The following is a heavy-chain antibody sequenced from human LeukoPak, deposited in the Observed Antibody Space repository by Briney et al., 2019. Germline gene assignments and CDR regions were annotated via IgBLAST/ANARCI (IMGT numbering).Heavy chain of an antibody. V-gene: IGHV3-30*01. CDR2: ISYDGSNK. J-gene: IGHJ4*02. Sequence: GGSLRLSCAASGFTISSYAMHWVRQAPGKGLEWVAVISYDGSNKYYADSVKGRFTISRDNSKNTLYLQMNSLRAEDTAVYYCASPSVAAAGGAIGWGQGTLVTVSA. CDR3: ASPSVAAAGGAIG. CDR1: GFTISSYA. D-gene: IGHD6-13*01.